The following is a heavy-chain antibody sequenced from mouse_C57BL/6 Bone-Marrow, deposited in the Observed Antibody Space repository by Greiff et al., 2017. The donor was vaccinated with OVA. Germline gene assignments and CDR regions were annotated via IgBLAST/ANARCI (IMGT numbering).Heavy chain of an antibody. CDR2: ISSGGSYT. V-gene: IGHV5-6*01. J-gene: IGHJ2*01. D-gene: IGHD1-1*01. CDR3: ARHYYGSSYY. Sequence: EVKVVESGGDLVKPGGSLKLSCAASGFTFSSYGMSWVRQTPDKRLEWVATISSGGSYTYYPDSVKGRFTISRDNAKNTLYMQMSSMKSEDTAMYYSARHYYGSSYYWGQGTTLTVSS. CDR1: GFTFSSYG.